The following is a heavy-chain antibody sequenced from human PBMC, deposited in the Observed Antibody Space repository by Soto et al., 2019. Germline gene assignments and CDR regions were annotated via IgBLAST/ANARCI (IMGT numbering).Heavy chain of an antibody. J-gene: IGHJ6*02. Sequence: SETLYLTCAVYGGSFSGYYWSWFRQPPGKGLEWIGEINHSGSTNYDPSLKSRVTISVDTSKNQFSLKLSSVTAADTAVYYCARGVSDDYSHLRYFDWLLADYYYGMDVWGQGTTVTVSS. CDR3: ARGVSDDYSHLRYFDWLLADYYYGMDV. D-gene: IGHD3-9*01. CDR1: GGSFSGYY. CDR2: INHSGST. V-gene: IGHV4-34*01.